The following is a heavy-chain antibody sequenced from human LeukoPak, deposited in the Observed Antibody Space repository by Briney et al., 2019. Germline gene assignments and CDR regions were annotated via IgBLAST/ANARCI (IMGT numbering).Heavy chain of an antibody. CDR1: GFTLSSYT. V-gene: IGHV3-21*01. CDR3: AAHYYDSSGWLGPFEI. Sequence: GGSLRLSCAASGFTLSSYTMNWVPHSPGKGLECVSPIRSGSTYIYQADSVNGRFTTSRATAKNSLYLQMNSLRAEDTAVYYRAAHYYDSSGWLGPFEIWGQGTMVTVSS. D-gene: IGHD3-22*01. CDR2: IRSGSTYI. J-gene: IGHJ3*02.